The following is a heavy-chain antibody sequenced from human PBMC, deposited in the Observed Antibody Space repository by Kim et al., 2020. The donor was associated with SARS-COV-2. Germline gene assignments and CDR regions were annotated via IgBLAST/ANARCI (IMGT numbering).Heavy chain of an antibody. Sequence: SETLSLTCTVSGGSISSGGYYWSWIRQHPGKGLEWIGYIYYSGSTYYNPSLKSRVTISVDTSKNQFSLKLSSVTAADTAVYYCARARDYYGSGSYYNEQLYYYYGMDVWGQGTTVTVSS. CDR2: IYYSGST. J-gene: IGHJ6*02. CDR3: ARARDYYGSGSYYNEQLYYYYGMDV. CDR1: GGSISSGGYY. D-gene: IGHD3-10*01. V-gene: IGHV4-31*03.